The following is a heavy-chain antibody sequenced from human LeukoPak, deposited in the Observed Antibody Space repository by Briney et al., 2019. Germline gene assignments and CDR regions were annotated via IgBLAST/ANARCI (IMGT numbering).Heavy chain of an antibody. V-gene: IGHV1-46*02. D-gene: IGHD6-13*01. J-gene: IGHJ5*02. CDR1: GYSFHRFY. CDR3: ARAAAAVDTGGLFDP. CDR2: IDPKDGRS. Sequence: AAVKVSCKTFGYSFHRFYIHWVRQAPGQGLEWMGIIDPKDGRSIYAQKFQGRLSVTRDMSTSISYMELSRLTSEDTAVYYCARAAAAVDTGGLFDPWGQGTMVAVSS.